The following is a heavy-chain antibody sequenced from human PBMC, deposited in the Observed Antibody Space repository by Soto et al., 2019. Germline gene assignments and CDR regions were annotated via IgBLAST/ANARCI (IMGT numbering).Heavy chain of an antibody. J-gene: IGHJ5*02. Sequence: NPSETLSLTCTVSGGSISSGGYYWSWIRQHPGKGLGWIGYIYYSGSTYYNPSLKSRVTISVDTSTYQFSLKLSSVTAAGTAAYYCARGKRGVVSDWLDPWGQGTLVTVSS. V-gene: IGHV4-31*03. D-gene: IGHD3-3*01. CDR2: IYYSGST. CDR1: GGSISSGGYY. CDR3: ARGKRGVVSDWLDP.